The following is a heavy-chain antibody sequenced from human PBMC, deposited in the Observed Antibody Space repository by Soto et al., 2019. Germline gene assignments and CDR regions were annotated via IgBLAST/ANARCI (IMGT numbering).Heavy chain of an antibody. J-gene: IGHJ4*02. CDR1: GGSFSDFY. CDR2: INHIGYT. D-gene: IGHD2-15*01. V-gene: IGHV4-34*02. CDR3: GPRGAVAPRGY. Sequence: QVQLQQWGAGLLKPSETLSLTCAVSGGSFSDFYWTWIRQLPGKRLEWIGEINHIGYTNYNPSLERRVTISVDTSTSQSSLNLRSVSAADTAVYYCGPRGAVAPRGYWGQGTLVTVSS.